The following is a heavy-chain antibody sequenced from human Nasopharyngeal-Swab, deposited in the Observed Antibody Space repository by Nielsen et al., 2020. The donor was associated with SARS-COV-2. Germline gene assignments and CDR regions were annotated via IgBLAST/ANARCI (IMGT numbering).Heavy chain of an antibody. CDR2: ISGSGGST. J-gene: IGHJ4*02. CDR1: GFTFSSYA. V-gene: IGHV3-23*01. Sequence: GGSLRLSCAASGFTFSSYAMGWVRQAPGKGLEWVSAISGSGGSTYYADSVKGRFTISRDNSKNTLYLQMNSLRAEDTAGYYCAKDLAYCGGDCYSGFDYWGQGTLVTVSS. D-gene: IGHD2-21*02. CDR3: AKDLAYCGGDCYSGFDY.